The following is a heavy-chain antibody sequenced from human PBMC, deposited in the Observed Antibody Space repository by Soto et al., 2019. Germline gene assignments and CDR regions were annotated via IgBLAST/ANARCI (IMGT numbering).Heavy chain of an antibody. V-gene: IGHV3-23*01. Sequence: EVQLLESGGGLVQPGGSLRPSCVGSGFTFINYAMNWVRQTPGKGLEWVSTISGGGDRAFDADTVKGRFIISRDNSKNTVNLQMNSLRADDTAVYYCARKVLGSTSRPDWWYFDLWGRGTLVTVSS. CDR2: ISGGGDRA. CDR3: ARKVLGSTSRPDWWYFDL. CDR1: GFTFINYA. J-gene: IGHJ2*01. D-gene: IGHD2-2*01.